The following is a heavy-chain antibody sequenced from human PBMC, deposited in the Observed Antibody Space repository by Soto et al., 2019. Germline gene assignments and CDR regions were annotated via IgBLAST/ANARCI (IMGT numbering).Heavy chain of an antibody. CDR2: ISSYNGDT. V-gene: IGHV1-18*01. CDR1: GYTFTRSG. CDR3: ASGWFGEFVYYFDY. J-gene: IGHJ4*02. Sequence: GASVKVSCKASGYTFTRSGISWVRQAPGQGPEWMGWISSYNGDTNYAQTFQGRVTMTTDTSTSTAYMELRSLRSDDTAVYYCASGWFGEFVYYFDYWGQGTLVTVSS. D-gene: IGHD3-10*01.